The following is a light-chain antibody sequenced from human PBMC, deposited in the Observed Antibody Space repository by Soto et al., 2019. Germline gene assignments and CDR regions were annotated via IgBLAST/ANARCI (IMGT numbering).Light chain of an antibody. CDR2: DAS. J-gene: IGKJ5*01. V-gene: IGKV3-11*01. CDR3: QQRTNSLIT. Sequence: EILLTQSPATLSLSPGERATLSCRASQRVSSFLVWYQQKPGQAPRLLIYDASNRATGIPARCSGSGSGTDFILTITTPEPEDSAVYYCQQRTNSLITFGQGTRLEIK. CDR1: QRVSSF.